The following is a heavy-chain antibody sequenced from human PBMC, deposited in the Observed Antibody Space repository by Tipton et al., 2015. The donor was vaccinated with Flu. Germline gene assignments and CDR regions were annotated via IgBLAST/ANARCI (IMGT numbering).Heavy chain of an antibody. V-gene: IGHV4-4*07. CDR1: DGSISSYY. CDR3: ARDSQQLVHRYYYYGMDV. D-gene: IGHD6-13*01. J-gene: IGHJ6*02. Sequence: TLSLTCTVSDGSISSYYWSWIRQPAGKGLEWIGRIYTSGSTNYNPSLKSRVTMSVDTSKNQFSLKLSSATAADTAVYYCARDSQQLVHRYYYYGMDVWGQGTTVTVSS. CDR2: IYTSGST.